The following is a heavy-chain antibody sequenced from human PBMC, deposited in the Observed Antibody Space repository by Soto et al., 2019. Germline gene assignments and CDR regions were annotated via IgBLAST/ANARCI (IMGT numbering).Heavy chain of an antibody. V-gene: IGHV1-69*01. CDR1: GDTLSRHG. Sequence: QEQLVQSGPEVQKPGSSVKVSCTASGDTLSRHGISWVRQAPGQGLEWMGGIIPIFRITNYAQKFQGRLMITADESTRTAYRELSRLGSDDSAVYFCVRVRVGSPPLNYDMDVWGQGTTVTVS. D-gene: IGHD1-26*01. J-gene: IGHJ6*02. CDR3: VRVRVGSPPLNYDMDV. CDR2: IIPIFRIT.